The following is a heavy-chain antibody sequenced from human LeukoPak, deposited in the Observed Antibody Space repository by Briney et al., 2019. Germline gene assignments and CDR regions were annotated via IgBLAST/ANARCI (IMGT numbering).Heavy chain of an antibody. V-gene: IGHV4-34*01. J-gene: IGHJ2*01. CDR2: INHSGST. Sequence: SETLSLTCAVYGGSFSGYYWSWIRQPPGKGLEWIGEINHSGSTNYNPSLKSRVTISVDTSKNQFSLKLSSVTAADTAVYYCARAPYYDFWSGYPTSHWYFDLWGRGTLVTVSS. CDR1: GGSFSGYY. D-gene: IGHD3-3*01. CDR3: ARAPYYDFWSGYPTSHWYFDL.